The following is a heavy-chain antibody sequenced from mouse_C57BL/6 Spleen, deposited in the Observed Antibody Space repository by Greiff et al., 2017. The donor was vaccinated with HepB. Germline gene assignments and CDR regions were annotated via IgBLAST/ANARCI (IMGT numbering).Heavy chain of an antibody. Sequence: VQLQQSGAELARPGASVKMSCKASGYTFTSYTMHWVKQRPGQGLEWIGYINPSSGYTKYNQKFKDKATLTADKSSSTAYMQLSRLTSEDSAVSNCARNPQNAYYKYTCYFEVWGTGTPLTVSS. J-gene: IGHJ1*03. CDR3: ARNPQNAYYKYTCYFEV. D-gene: IGHD2-14*01. V-gene: IGHV1-4*01. CDR2: INPSSGYT. CDR1: GYTFTSYT.